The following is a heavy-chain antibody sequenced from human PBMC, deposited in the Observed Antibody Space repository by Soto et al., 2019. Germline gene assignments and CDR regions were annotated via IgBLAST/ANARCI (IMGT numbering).Heavy chain of an antibody. D-gene: IGHD4-4*01. CDR1: GYSFTSYW. V-gene: IGHV5-51*01. Sequence: GESLKISCKGSGYSFTSYWIGWVRQMPGKGLEWVGIIYPGDSDTRYSPSFQGQVTISADKSIRTAYPQWSSLKASDTAMYYCARGTTVTTPGAFDIWGQGTMVTVSS. CDR3: ARGTTVTTPGAFDI. J-gene: IGHJ3*02. CDR2: IYPGDSDT.